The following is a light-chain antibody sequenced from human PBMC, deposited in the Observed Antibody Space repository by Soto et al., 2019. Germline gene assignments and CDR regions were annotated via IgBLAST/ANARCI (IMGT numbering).Light chain of an antibody. CDR1: QSVSSSY. Sequence: EIVLTQSPGTLSLSPGERATLSCRASQSVSSSYLAWYQQKPGQTPRLLIYGASARATGIPGRFSGSGSGTDFTLTISRLEPEDFAVYYCQQHGSFGQGTKLEIK. J-gene: IGKJ2*01. CDR2: GAS. CDR3: QQHGS. V-gene: IGKV3-20*01.